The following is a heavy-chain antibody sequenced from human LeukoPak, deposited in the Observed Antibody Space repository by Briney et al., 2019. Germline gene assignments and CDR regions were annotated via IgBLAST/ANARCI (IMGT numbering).Heavy chain of an antibody. CDR3: ARAGGSGWYGRAAYMDV. CDR2: TYYRSKWYN. D-gene: IGHD6-19*01. Sequence: SQTLSLTCAISGDSVSSNSAAWNWIRQSPSRGLEWLGRTYYRSKWYNDYAVSVKSRITINPDTSKNQFSLQLNSVTPEDTAVYYCARAGGSGWYGRAAYMDVWGKGTTVTVSS. CDR1: GDSVSSNSAA. V-gene: IGHV6-1*01. J-gene: IGHJ6*03.